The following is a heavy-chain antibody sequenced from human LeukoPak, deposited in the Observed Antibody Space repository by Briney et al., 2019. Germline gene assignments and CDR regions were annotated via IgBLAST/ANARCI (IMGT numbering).Heavy chain of an antibody. CDR1: GFTFSSYG. Sequence: PGGSLRLSCAASGFTFSSYGMHWVRQAPGKGLEWVAFIRYDGSNKYYADSVKGRFTIFRDNSKNTLYLQMNSLRAEDTAVYYCARTWIQLWLVGYWGQGTLVTVSS. V-gene: IGHV3-30*02. CDR2: IRYDGSNK. J-gene: IGHJ4*02. D-gene: IGHD5-18*01. CDR3: ARTWIQLWLVGY.